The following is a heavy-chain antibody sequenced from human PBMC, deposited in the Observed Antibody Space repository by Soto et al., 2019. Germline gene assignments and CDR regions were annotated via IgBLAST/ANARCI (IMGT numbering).Heavy chain of an antibody. CDR1: HVSISSGYYY. V-gene: IGHV4-31*03. CDR2: ISHSGST. D-gene: IGHD6-6*01. Sequence: PSETLSLTCSVCHVSISSGYYYWSWVRQHTGKGLEWVGYISHSGSTQFNPSLRSRLTMLVYTSKHNFSLRLTSLSSEATAVHYFATFGQLGARSAQPNYRARGSLVT. J-gene: IGHJ4*01. CDR3: ATFGQLGARSAQPNY.